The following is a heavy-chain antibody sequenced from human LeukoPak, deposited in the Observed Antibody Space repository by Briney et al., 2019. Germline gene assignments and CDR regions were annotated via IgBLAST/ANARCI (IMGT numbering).Heavy chain of an antibody. D-gene: IGHD3-10*01. V-gene: IGHV3-30*03. Sequence: GGSLRLSCAASGFTFSNYGIHWVRQAPGKGLEWVSVISYDGSKKYYADSVEGRFSISRDNSKNTLYVQMDSLRPEDTAVYYCATERSGRGSLFYYGSGSFYGFAYWGQGTLVTVSS. J-gene: IGHJ4*02. CDR1: GFTFSNYG. CDR2: ISYDGSKK. CDR3: ATERSGRGSLFYYGSGSFYGFAY.